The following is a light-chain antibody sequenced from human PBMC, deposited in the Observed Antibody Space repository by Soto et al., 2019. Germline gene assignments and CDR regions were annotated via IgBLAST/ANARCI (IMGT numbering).Light chain of an antibody. V-gene: IGKV1-9*01. J-gene: IGKJ1*01. CDR2: GAS. CDR1: QGISSY. Sequence: DIQLTQSPSFLSASVGDRVTITCRASQGISSYLVWYQKRPGKAPKLLMYGASNLQSGVPSRFSSSASGTTFTLTINILQPEDFATYYCQQRNNFPRTFGQGTKVE. CDR3: QQRNNFPRT.